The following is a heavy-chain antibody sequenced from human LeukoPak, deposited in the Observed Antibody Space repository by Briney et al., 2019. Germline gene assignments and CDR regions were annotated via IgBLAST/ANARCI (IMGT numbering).Heavy chain of an antibody. CDR2: ISAYNGNT. J-gene: IGHJ4*02. CDR1: GYTFTSYG. Sequence: ASVKVPCKASGYTFTSYGISWVRQAPGQGLEWMGWISAYNGNTNYAQKLQGRVTMTTDTSTSTAYMELRSLRSDDTAVYYCARGPLGAAAGTLFDYWGQGTLVTVSS. CDR3: ARGPLGAAAGTLFDY. D-gene: IGHD6-13*01. V-gene: IGHV1-18*01.